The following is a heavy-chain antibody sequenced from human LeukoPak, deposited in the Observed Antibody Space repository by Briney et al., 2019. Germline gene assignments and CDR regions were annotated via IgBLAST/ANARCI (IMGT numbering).Heavy chain of an antibody. CDR1: GFTFSSYG. D-gene: IGHD4-17*01. CDR3: AKDVTPDGLWDIDY. V-gene: IGHV3-30*18. Sequence: GGSLRLSCAASGFTFSSYGMHWVRQAPGKGLEWVAVISYDGSNKYYADSVKGRFTISRDNSKNTLYLQMSSLRDEDTATYYCAKDVTPDGLWDIDYWGQGTLITVSS. CDR2: ISYDGSNK. J-gene: IGHJ4*02.